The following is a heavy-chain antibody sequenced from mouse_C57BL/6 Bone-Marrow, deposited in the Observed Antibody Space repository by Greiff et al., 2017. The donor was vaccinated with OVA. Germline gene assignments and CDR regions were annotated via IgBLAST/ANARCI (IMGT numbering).Heavy chain of an antibody. CDR1: GYTFTSYW. D-gene: IGHD2-3*01. V-gene: IGHV1-64*01. J-gene: IGHJ4*01. CDR2: IHPNSGST. Sequence: VQLQQPGAELVKPGASVKLSCKASGYTFTSYWMHWVKQRPGQGLVWIGMIHPNSGSTNYNEKFKSKATLTVDKSSSTAYMQLSSLTSEDSAVYYCASLYDGYYGGSYWGQGTSVTVSS. CDR3: ASLYDGYYGGSY.